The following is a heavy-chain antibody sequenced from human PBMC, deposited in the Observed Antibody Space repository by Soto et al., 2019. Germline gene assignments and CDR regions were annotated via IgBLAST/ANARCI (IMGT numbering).Heavy chain of an antibody. CDR3: ASHRESSSWLL. J-gene: IGHJ4*02. V-gene: IGHV4-31*03. D-gene: IGHD6-13*01. CDR2: IYYSGST. Sequence: SETLSLTCTVSGGSISIGGYYWSWIRHHPGEGLEWIGYIYYSGSTYYNPSLKSRVTISVDTSKNQFSLKLSSVTAADTAVYYCASHRESSSWLLWGQGTLVTVSS. CDR1: GGSISIGGYY.